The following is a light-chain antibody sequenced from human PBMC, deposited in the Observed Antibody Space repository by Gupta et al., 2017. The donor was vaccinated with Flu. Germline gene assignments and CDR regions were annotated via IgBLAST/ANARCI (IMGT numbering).Light chain of an antibody. J-gene: IGLJ3*02. Sequence: QSVLTQPPSSSGTPGQRVTLSCSGSSSNIGSNYVYWYQQLPGTAPKLLIFSNNRRPSGVPDRFSGSKSGASASLAISGLRSEDEADYYCAAWDDSLSGWVFGGGTKLTVL. CDR1: SSNIGSNY. CDR2: SNN. CDR3: AAWDDSLSGWV. V-gene: IGLV1-47*02.